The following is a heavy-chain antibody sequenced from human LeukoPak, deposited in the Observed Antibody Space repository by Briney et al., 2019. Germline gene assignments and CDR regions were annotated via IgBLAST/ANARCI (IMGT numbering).Heavy chain of an antibody. CDR2: INHSGST. CDR1: GGSFSGYY. D-gene: IGHD3-22*01. Sequence: SETLSLTCAVYGGSFSGYYWSWIRQPPGKGLEWIGEINHSGSTNYNPSLKSRVTISVDTSKNQFSLKLSSVTAADTAVYYCARVGHSSGYDPFDYWGQGTLVTVSS. V-gene: IGHV4-34*01. CDR3: ARVGHSSGYDPFDY. J-gene: IGHJ4*02.